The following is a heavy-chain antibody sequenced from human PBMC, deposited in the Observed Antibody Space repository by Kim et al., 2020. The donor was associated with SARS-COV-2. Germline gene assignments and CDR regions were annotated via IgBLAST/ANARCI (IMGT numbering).Heavy chain of an antibody. CDR1: GFTFSSYA. CDR2: ISYDGSNK. CDR3: ARDGTNQRITMIVVVITTSGYFDY. D-gene: IGHD3-22*01. J-gene: IGHJ4*02. Sequence: GGSLRLSCAASGFTFSSYAMHWVRQAPGKGLEWVAVISYDGSNKYYADSVKGRFTISRDNSKNTLYLQMNSLRAEDTAVYYCARDGTNQRITMIVVVITTSGYFDYWGQGTLVTVSS. V-gene: IGHV3-30*04.